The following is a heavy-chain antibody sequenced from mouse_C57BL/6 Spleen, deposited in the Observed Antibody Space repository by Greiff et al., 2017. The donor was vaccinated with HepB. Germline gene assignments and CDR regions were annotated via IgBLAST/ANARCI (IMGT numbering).Heavy chain of an antibody. CDR1: GFNIKDDY. Sequence: EVKLVESGAELVRPGASVKLSCTASGFNIKDDYMHWVKQRPEQGLEWIGWIDPENGDTEYASKFQGKATITADTSSNTPYLQLISLTSEDTAVYYCTTGSSYPYAMDYWGQGTSVTVSS. CDR3: TTGSSYPYAMDY. V-gene: IGHV14-4*01. J-gene: IGHJ4*01. D-gene: IGHD1-1*01. CDR2: IDPENGDT.